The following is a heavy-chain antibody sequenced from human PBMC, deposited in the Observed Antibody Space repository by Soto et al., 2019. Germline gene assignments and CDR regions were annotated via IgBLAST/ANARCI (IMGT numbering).Heavy chain of an antibody. CDR2: ISASGSYT. Sequence: EVILVESGGGLVKPGGSLRLSCANSGFVFSSYSMNWVRQAPGKGLEWVSSISASGSYTFHADSVKGRFTISRDNAKNLLHLQMSSLRADDTAVYYCAREVMEVTNGMDVWGQGTTVTVSS. V-gene: IGHV3-21*01. CDR1: GFVFSSYS. D-gene: IGHD2-21*01. J-gene: IGHJ6*02. CDR3: AREVMEVTNGMDV.